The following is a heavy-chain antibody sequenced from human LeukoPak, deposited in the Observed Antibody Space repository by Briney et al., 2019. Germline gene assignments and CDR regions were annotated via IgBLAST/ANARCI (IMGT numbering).Heavy chain of an antibody. CDR1: GGSFSGYY. J-gene: IGHJ6*03. Sequence: SETLSLTCAVYGGSFSGYYWSWIRQPPGKGLEWIGEINHSGSTNYNPSLKSRVTISVDTSKNQFSLKLSSVTAADAAVYSCARGSFFGGVFPLRYYDYYMDVWGKGTSVTVSS. V-gene: IGHV4-34*01. CDR3: ARGSFFGGVFPLRYYDYYMDV. D-gene: IGHD3-3*01. CDR2: INHSGST.